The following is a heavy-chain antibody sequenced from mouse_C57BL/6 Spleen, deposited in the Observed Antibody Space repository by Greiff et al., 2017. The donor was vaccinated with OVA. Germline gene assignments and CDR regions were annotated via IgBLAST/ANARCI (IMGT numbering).Heavy chain of an antibody. Sequence: VQLVESGAELVRPGASVTLSCKASGYTFTDYEMHWVKQTPVHGLEWIGAIDPETGGTAYNQKFKGKAILTADKSSSTAYMELRSLTSEDSAVYYCTTITTAPFAYWGQGTLVTVSA. CDR1: GYTFTDYE. J-gene: IGHJ3*01. CDR2: IDPETGGT. V-gene: IGHV1-15*01. D-gene: IGHD1-2*01. CDR3: TTITTAPFAY.